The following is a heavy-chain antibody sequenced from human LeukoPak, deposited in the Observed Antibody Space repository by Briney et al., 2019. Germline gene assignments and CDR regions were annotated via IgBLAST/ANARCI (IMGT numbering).Heavy chain of an antibody. Sequence: ASVKVSCKASGYTFTSYGISWVRQAPGQGPEWMGWISGYNGDTNYARKFQGRVSMTTDTSTTTAYMELRSLRSDDTAVYYCARETSHYFDYWGQGMLVTVSS. J-gene: IGHJ4*02. CDR1: GYTFTSYG. CDR3: ARETSHYFDY. CDR2: ISGYNGDT. V-gene: IGHV1-18*01.